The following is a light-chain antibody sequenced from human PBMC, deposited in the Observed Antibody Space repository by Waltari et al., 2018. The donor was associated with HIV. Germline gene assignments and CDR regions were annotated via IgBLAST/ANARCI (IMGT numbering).Light chain of an antibody. V-gene: IGLV2-14*03. J-gene: IGLJ3*02. CDR2: DVS. CDR1: SSDVGGYNY. Sequence: QSALTQPASVSGSPGQSITISCTGTSSDVGGYNYVPWYQQHPGKAPKLMIYDVSNRPSGVSNRFSGSKSGNTASLTISGLQAEDEADYYCSSYTSSSNWVFGGGTKLTVL. CDR3: SSYTSSSNWV.